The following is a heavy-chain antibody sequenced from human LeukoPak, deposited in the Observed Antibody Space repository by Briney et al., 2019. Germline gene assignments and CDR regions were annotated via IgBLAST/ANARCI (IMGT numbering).Heavy chain of an antibody. V-gene: IGHV3-74*01. CDR2: INSDGSST. CDR3: ARGRGYSQSNWVDP. CDR1: GFTFSSYW. J-gene: IGHJ5*02. Sequence: GGSLRLSCAASGFTFSSYWMHWVRQAPGKGLVWVSRINSDGSSTSYADSVKGRFTISRDNSKNTLYLQMNSLRAEDTAVYYCARGRGYSQSNWVDPWGQGTMVTVSA. D-gene: IGHD5-18*01.